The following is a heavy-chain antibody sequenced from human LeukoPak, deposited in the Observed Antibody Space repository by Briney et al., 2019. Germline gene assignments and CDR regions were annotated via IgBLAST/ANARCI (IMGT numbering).Heavy chain of an antibody. Sequence: GGSLRLSCAASGFTFSDYYMSWIRQAPGKGLEWVSYISSSGSTIYYADSVKGRFTISRDNAKNPLYLQMNSLRAEDTAVYYCARPPLPYYMDVWGKGTTVTVSS. CDR3: ARPPLPYYMDV. J-gene: IGHJ6*03. CDR1: GFTFSDYY. CDR2: ISSSGSTI. V-gene: IGHV3-11*04.